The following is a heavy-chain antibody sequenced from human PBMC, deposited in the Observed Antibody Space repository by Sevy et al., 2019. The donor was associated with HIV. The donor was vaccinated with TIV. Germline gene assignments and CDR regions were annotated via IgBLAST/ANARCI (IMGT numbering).Heavy chain of an antibody. J-gene: IGHJ4*02. D-gene: IGHD2-2*03. CDR1: GFTFSSYA. CDR2: ISGSGGST. V-gene: IGHV3-23*01. CDR3: AKDGYCSSTSCYAGMGGFDY. Sequence: GGSLRLSCAASGFTFSSYAMSWVRQAPGKGLEWVSAISGSGGSTYYADSVKGRFTISRDNSKNTRYLQMNSLRAEDTAVYYCAKDGYCSSTSCYAGMGGFDYWGQGTLVTVSS.